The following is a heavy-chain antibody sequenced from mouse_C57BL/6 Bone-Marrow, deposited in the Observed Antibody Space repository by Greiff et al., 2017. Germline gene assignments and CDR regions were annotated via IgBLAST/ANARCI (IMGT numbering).Heavy chain of an antibody. CDR2: IWSGGST. CDR3: ARKKGYAMDY. CDR1: GFSLTSYG. Sequence: VQLQQSGPGLVQPSQSLSITCTVSGFSLTSYGVHWVRPSPGKGLEWLGVIWSGGSTDYNAAFISRLSISKDNSKSQVFFKMNSLQAEDTAIYYCARKKGYAMDYWGQGTSVTVSS. V-gene: IGHV2-2*01. J-gene: IGHJ4*01.